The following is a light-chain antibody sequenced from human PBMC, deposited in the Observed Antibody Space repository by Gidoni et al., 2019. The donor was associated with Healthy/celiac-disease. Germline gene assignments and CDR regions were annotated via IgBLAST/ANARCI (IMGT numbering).Light chain of an antibody. CDR2: DVS. CDR3: CSYAGSYTRV. J-gene: IGLJ3*02. CDR1: SSDVGGYNY. Sequence: VSGSPGQAVTISCTGTSSDVGGYNYVSWYQQHPGKAPKLMIYDVSKRPSGVPDRFSGSKSGNTASLTISGLQAEDEADYYCCSYAGSYTRVFGGGTKLTVL. V-gene: IGLV2-11*01.